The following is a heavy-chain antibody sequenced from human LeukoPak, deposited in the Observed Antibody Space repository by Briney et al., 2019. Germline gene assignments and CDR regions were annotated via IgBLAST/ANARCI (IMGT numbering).Heavy chain of an antibody. V-gene: IGHV3-30*02. CDR3: AKDEAATLDY. CDR2: IRYDGSNK. J-gene: IGHJ4*02. CDR1: GFTFSSYG. Sequence: PGGSLRLSCAASGFTFSSYGMPWVRQAPGKGLEWVAFIRYDGSNKYYADSVKGRFTISRDNSKNTLYLQMNSLRAEDTAVYYCAKDEAATLDYWGQGTLVTVSS. D-gene: IGHD2-15*01.